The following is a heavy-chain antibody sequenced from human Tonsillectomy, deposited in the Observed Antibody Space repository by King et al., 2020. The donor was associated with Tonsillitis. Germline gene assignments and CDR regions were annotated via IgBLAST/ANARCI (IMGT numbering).Heavy chain of an antibody. Sequence: VQLVESGGGLVQPGGSLRLSCAASGFTFSSYWMSWVRQAPGKGLEWVANIKQDGSEKYYVDSVKGRFTISRDNAKNSLYLQMNSLRAEDTAVYYCARGRGYYDILTGYRQDAFDIWGQGTMVTVSS. D-gene: IGHD3-9*01. V-gene: IGHV3-7*01. CDR2: IKQDGSEK. CDR3: ARGRGYYDILTGYRQDAFDI. CDR1: GFTFSSYW. J-gene: IGHJ3*02.